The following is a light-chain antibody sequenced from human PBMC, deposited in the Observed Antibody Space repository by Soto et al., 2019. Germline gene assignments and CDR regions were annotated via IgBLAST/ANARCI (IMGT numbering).Light chain of an antibody. CDR2: GAS. CDR1: QSVSSN. V-gene: IGKV3-15*01. Sequence: EIVMTQSPATLSVSPGERATLSCRASQSVSSNLAWYQQKPGQAPRLLIYGASTRATGIPARFSGSGSGTEFTLTISSLQSEDFVVYYCQQDNNWPLLTFGGGTKVEIK. J-gene: IGKJ4*01. CDR3: QQDNNWPLLT.